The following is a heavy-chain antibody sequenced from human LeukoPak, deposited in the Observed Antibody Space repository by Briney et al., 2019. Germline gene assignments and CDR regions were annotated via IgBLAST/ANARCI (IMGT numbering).Heavy chain of an antibody. J-gene: IGHJ4*02. V-gene: IGHV3-48*03. Sequence: GGSLRLSGAASGFTFSSYEMNWVRQAPGKGLEWVSYVSTGGSTIYYADSVKGRFTISRDNAKNSLYLQMNSLRAEDTAVYYCARELNDYENDYWGQGTLVTVSS. CDR3: ARELNDYENDY. D-gene: IGHD4-17*01. CDR1: GFTFSSYE. CDR2: VSTGGSTI.